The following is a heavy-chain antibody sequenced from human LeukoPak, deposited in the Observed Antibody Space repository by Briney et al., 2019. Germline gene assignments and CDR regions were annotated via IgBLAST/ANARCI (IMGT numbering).Heavy chain of an antibody. D-gene: IGHD3-22*01. CDR1: GGSISSHY. Sequence: SETLSLTCTVSGGSISSHYWSWIRQPPGKGLEWIGYIHYSGSTNYNPSLKSRVTISVDTSKNQFSLKLSSVTAADTAVYYCASALPSFDSSGYYQLYFDYWGQGTLVTVSS. J-gene: IGHJ4*02. V-gene: IGHV4-59*11. CDR2: IHYSGST. CDR3: ASALPSFDSSGYYQLYFDY.